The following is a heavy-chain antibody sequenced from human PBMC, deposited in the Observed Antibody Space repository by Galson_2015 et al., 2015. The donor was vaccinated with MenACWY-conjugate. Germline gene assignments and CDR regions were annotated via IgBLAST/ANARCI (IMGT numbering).Heavy chain of an antibody. V-gene: IGHV3-74*01. J-gene: IGHJ6*03. Sequence: SLRLSCAASGFTLSSNTMNWVRQAPGKGLVWVSRINIDGITTAYADSVKGRFTISRDNAENTLYLQMNSLRAEDTAVYYCAKDRDIYCSGGSCYFLGNYYMDVWGKGTTVTVSS. D-gene: IGHD2-15*01. CDR3: AKDRDIYCSGGSCYFLGNYYMDV. CDR2: INIDGITT. CDR1: GFTLSSNT.